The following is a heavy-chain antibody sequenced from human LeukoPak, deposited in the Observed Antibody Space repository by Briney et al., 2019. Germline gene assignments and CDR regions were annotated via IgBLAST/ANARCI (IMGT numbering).Heavy chain of an antibody. CDR2: IFPGDSNT. CDR3: AKLSYDSSGFKGRHFDY. D-gene: IGHD3-22*01. V-gene: IGHV5-51*01. J-gene: IGHJ4*02. Sequence: GESLQISCKASGYRFTAYWIAWVRQMPGIGLEWMGIIFPGDSNTRYRPSFQGQVTISVDKSIATAYLQWNSLRASDTAMYYCAKLSYDSSGFKGRHFDYWGQGTLVTVSS. CDR1: GYRFTAYW.